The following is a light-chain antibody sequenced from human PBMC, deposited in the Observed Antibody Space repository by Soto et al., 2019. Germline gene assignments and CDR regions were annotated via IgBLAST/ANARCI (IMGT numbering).Light chain of an antibody. V-gene: IGKV1-5*01. CDR2: DAS. Sequence: GGRVTITCRASQSVSRWLAWYQPKPGEVPKLLIYDASSLESGVPSRLSGRGSGTEFSLTIRSLQPDDYASYYCQQYNSYLTFGQGTKVDIK. CDR3: QQYNSYLT. CDR1: QSVSRW. J-gene: IGKJ1*01.